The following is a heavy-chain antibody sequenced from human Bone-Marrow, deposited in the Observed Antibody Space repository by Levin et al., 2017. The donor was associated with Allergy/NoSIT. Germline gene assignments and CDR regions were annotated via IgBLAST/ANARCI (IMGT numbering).Heavy chain of an antibody. CDR2: IWYDGSNK. D-gene: IGHD4-17*01. CDR1: GFTFSSYG. V-gene: IGHV3-33*01. Sequence: SGESLKISCAASGFTFSSYGMHWVRQAPGKGLEWVAVIWYDGSNKYYADSVKGRFTISRDNSKNTLYLQMNSLRAEDTAVYYCARDNDPGDYAYYFDYWGQGTLVTVSS. J-gene: IGHJ4*02. CDR3: ARDNDPGDYAYYFDY.